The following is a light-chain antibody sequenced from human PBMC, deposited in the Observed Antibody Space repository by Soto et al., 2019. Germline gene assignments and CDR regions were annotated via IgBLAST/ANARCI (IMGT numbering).Light chain of an antibody. CDR2: AAS. J-gene: IGKJ5*01. CDR1: QGISNY. CDR3: QNYNSDPPNT. Sequence: DIQMTQSPSSLSASVGDRVTITCRASQGISNYLAWYQQKPGKVPKLLIYAASTLQSGVPSRFSGSGSGTDFTLTISSMQPEDVATYYVQNYNSDPPNTFGQGTRLEIK. V-gene: IGKV1-27*01.